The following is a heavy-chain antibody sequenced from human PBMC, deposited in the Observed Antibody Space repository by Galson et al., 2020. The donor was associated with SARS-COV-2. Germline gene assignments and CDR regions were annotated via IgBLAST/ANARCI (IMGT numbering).Heavy chain of an antibody. CDR3: ARSEHSSGWDDAFDI. CDR2: IWYDGSNK. Sequence: QAGGSLRLSCAASGFTFSSYGMPWVRQAPGKGLEWVAVIWYDGSNKYYADSVKGRFTISRDNSKNTLYLQMNSLRAEDTAVYYCARSEHSSGWDDAFDIWGQGTMVTVSS. J-gene: IGHJ3*02. V-gene: IGHV3-33*01. D-gene: IGHD6-19*01. CDR1: GFTFSSYG.